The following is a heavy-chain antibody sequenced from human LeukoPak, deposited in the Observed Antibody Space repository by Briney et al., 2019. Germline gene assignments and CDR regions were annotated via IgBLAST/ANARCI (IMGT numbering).Heavy chain of an antibody. Sequence: ASVKVSCKASGYTFTGYYMHWVRQAPGQGLEWMGWINPNNGDTDYAQKFQGRVTMTRDTSISTSYMELSRLTSDDTAVYFCARDRAYYYYGMDVWGQGTTVTVSS. CDR3: ARDRAYYYYGMDV. J-gene: IGHJ6*02. V-gene: IGHV1-2*02. CDR1: GYTFTGYY. CDR2: INPNNGDT.